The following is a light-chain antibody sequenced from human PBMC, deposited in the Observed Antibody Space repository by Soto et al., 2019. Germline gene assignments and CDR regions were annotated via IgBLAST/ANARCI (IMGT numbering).Light chain of an antibody. Sequence: DIVMTQSPDSLAVCLGERATINCKSSQSVLYSSDNKNYLAWYQQKLGQPPKLLIYWASIRESGVPDRFSGSGSGTDFTLTISSLRAEDVAVYYCQQYYNSPITFGQGTRLEIK. CDR1: QSVLYSSDNKNY. CDR3: QQYYNSPIT. CDR2: WAS. J-gene: IGKJ5*01. V-gene: IGKV4-1*01.